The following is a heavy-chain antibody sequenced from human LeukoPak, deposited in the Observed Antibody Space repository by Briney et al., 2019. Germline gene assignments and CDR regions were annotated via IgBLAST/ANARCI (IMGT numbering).Heavy chain of an antibody. CDR1: GGSISSYY. D-gene: IGHD3-10*01. CDR2: IYYSGST. J-gene: IGHJ5*02. Sequence: SETLSLTCTVSGGSISSYYWSWIRQPPGKGLEWIGYIYYSGSTNYNPSLKCRVTISVDTSKNQFSLKLSSVTAADTAVYYCARNVLLWFGTTHNWFDPWGQGTLVTVSS. V-gene: IGHV4-59*08. CDR3: ARNVLLWFGTTHNWFDP.